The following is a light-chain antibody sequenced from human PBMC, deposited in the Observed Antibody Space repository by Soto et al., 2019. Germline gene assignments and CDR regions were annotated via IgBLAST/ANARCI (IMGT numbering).Light chain of an antibody. J-gene: IGLJ2*01. CDR1: SSNIGSNT. V-gene: IGLV1-44*01. CDR2: MSS. Sequence: QPVLTQSPSASGTPGQRVTISCSGSSSNIGSNTVNWYQQLPGTAPKLLIYMSSHRPSGVPDRFSGSMSGSSASLAISGLQSEDEATYYCAAWDDSLNGVVFGGGTKVTVL. CDR3: AAWDDSLNGVV.